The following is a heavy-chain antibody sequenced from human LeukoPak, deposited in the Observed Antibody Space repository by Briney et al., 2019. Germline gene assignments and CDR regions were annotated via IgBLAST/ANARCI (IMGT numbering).Heavy chain of an antibody. CDR2: IIPIFGTA. V-gene: IGHV1-69*13. Sequence: SVKVSCKASGGTFSSYAISWVRQALGQGLEWMGGIIPIFGTANYAQKFQGRVTITADESTSTAYMELSSLRSEDTAVYYCAREQIAVAGLYGMDVWGQGTTVTVSS. D-gene: IGHD6-19*01. CDR1: GGTFSSYA. J-gene: IGHJ6*02. CDR3: AREQIAVAGLYGMDV.